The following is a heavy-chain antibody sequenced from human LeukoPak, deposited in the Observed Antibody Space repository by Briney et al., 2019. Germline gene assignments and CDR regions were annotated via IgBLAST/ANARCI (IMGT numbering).Heavy chain of an antibody. V-gene: IGHV3-9*01. CDR3: AKGRELWFGFDY. J-gene: IGHJ4*02. CDR2: ISWNSGSI. D-gene: IGHD3-10*01. Sequence: GGSLRLSCAASGFTFDDYATHWVRQAPGKGLEWVSGISWNSGSIGYADSVKGRFTISRDNAKNSLYLQMNSLRAEDTALYYCAKGRELWFGFDYWGQGTLVTVSS. CDR1: GFTFDDYA.